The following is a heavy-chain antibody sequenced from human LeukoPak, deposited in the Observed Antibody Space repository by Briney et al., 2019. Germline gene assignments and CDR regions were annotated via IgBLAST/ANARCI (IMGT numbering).Heavy chain of an antibody. CDR1: GFTFTSYA. Sequence: GGSLRLSCAASGFTFTSYAMTWVRQAPGKGLEWVSSITDSGGTTYYADSVKGRFTISRDNYKNTLYLQMNSLRVEDTAVYYCARDLNDNYVGAFDFQRWGQGTLVTVSS. V-gene: IGHV3-23*01. J-gene: IGHJ1*01. CDR3: ARDLNDNYVGAFDFQR. CDR2: ITDSGGTT. D-gene: IGHD4-11*01.